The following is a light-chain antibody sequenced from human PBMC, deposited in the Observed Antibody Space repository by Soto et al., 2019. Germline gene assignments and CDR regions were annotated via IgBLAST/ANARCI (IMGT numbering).Light chain of an antibody. V-gene: IGKV1-9*01. Sequence: DIQLTQSPSFLSASVGDRVTITCRASQGINDYLAWYQQKPGKAPKLLIYAASTLQSEVPSRFSGSASGTEFTLTIISLQPEDFATYYYQQFNTYPRTFGGGTKVEVK. CDR3: QQFNTYPRT. J-gene: IGKJ4*01. CDR1: QGINDY. CDR2: AAS.